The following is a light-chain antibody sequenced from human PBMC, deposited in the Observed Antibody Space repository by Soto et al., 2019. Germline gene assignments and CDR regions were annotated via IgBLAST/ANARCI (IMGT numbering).Light chain of an antibody. V-gene: IGLV2-23*02. CDR2: EVS. CDR3: CSYAGSSTDYV. J-gene: IGLJ1*01. Sequence: QSALTQPASVSGSPGQSITISCTGTSSDVGSYNLVSWYQQHPGKAPKLMIYEVSKRPSGVSNRFSGSKSGYTASLTISGLQAEDEADYYCCSYAGSSTDYVFGTGTKLTVL. CDR1: SSDVGSYNL.